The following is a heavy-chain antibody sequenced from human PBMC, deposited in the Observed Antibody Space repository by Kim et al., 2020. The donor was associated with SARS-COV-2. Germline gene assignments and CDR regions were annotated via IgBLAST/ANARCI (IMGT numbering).Heavy chain of an antibody. D-gene: IGHD6-19*01. V-gene: IGHV5-51*01. CDR2: SDT. CDR3: ARLGQWPDY. Sequence: SDTRYSPSFQGQVTISADKSISTAYLQWSSLKASDTAMYYCARLGQWPDYWGQGTLVTVSS. J-gene: IGHJ4*02.